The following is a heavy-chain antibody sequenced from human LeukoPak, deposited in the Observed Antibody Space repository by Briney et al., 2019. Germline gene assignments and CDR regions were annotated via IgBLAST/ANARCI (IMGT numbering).Heavy chain of an antibody. CDR2: ISPNSGGT. V-gene: IGHV1-2*02. CDR1: GYTFSDNH. Sequence: ASVKVSCKASGYTFSDNHMYWIRQAPGQGLECMGWISPNSGGTNYAQKFQGRITMTGDTSISTGYMELSSLRSDDTAVYYCARELGRNAFDVWGQVTMVTVSS. D-gene: IGHD7-27*01. CDR3: ARELGRNAFDV. J-gene: IGHJ3*01.